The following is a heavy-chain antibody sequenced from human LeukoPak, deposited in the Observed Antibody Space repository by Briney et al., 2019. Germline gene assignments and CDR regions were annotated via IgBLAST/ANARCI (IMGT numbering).Heavy chain of an antibody. CDR2: ISDSGGRT. J-gene: IGHJ4*02. CDR1: GITLSNYG. V-gene: IGHV3-23*01. CDR3: AKRGVVIRVILVAFHKEAYYFDS. D-gene: IGHD3-22*01. Sequence: RTGGSLRLSCAASGITLSNYGMSWVRQAPGKGLEWVAGISDSGGRTNYADSVKGRFTISRDNPKNTLYLQMNSLGAEDTAVYFCAKRGVVIRVILVAFHKEAYYFDSWGQGALVTVSS.